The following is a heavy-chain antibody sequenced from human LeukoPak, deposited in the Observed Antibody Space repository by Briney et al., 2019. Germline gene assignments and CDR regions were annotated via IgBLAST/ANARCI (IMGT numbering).Heavy chain of an antibody. CDR3: AKEEIVVVPAASSGDYYYGMDV. D-gene: IGHD2-2*01. CDR2: ISYDGSNK. V-gene: IGHV3-30*18. CDR1: GFTFSSYG. Sequence: GGSLRLSCAASGFTFSSYGMHWVRQAPGKGLEWVAVISYDGSNKYYADSVKGRFTISRDNSKNTLYLQMNSLRAEDTAVYYCAKEEIVVVPAASSGDYYYGMDVWGKGTTVTVSS. J-gene: IGHJ6*04.